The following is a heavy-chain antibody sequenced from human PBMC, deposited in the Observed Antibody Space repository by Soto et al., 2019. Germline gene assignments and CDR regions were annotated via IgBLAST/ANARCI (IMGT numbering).Heavy chain of an antibody. Sequence: SETLSLTCAVYGGSFSGYYWSWIRQPPGKGLEWIGEINHSGSTNYNPSLKSRVTISVDTSKNQFSLKLSSVTAADTAVYYCAREFRSPGYSPSMPNWFDPWGQGTLVTVSP. V-gene: IGHV4-34*01. CDR2: INHSGST. CDR3: AREFRSPGYSPSMPNWFDP. D-gene: IGHD3-22*01. J-gene: IGHJ5*02. CDR1: GGSFSGYY.